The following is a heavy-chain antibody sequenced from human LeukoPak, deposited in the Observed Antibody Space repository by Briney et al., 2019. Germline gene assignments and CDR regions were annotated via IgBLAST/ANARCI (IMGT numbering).Heavy chain of an antibody. Sequence: PGRSLRLSCAASGFTFSSYAMHWVRQAPGKGLEWVAVISYGGSNKYYADSVKGRFTISRDNSKNTLYLQMNSLRAEDTAVYYCARDHGGRDALYYFDYWGQGTLVTVSS. CDR2: ISYGGSNK. CDR3: ARDHGGRDALYYFDY. J-gene: IGHJ4*02. V-gene: IGHV3-30*04. D-gene: IGHD3-16*01. CDR1: GFTFSSYA.